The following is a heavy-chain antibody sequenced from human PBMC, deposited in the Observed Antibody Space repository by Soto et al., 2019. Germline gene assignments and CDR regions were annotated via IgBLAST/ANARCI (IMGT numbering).Heavy chain of an antibody. CDR2: IYPGDSDT. J-gene: IGHJ6*03. Sequence: PGESLKISCKGSGYDFSTYWIAWVRQMPGKGLEYMGIIYPGDSDTRYSPSFQGRFTISADKSISTAYLQWSSLRASDTAIYYCARRNSYYYYFDLWGTGTTVTVSS. CDR1: GYDFSTYW. CDR3: ARRNSYYYYFDL. V-gene: IGHV5-51*01.